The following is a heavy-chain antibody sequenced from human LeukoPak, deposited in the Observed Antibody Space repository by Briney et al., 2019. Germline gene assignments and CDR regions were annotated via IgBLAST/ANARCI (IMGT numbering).Heavy chain of an antibody. Sequence: ASVKVSCKASVYTFTSYYIVWVRQAPGQGLEWMGRIDPSGGSTSYAQKFQGRVTMTRGTSTSTVYMELSSLISEDTAVYYCARNSGSGFDYWGQGTLVTVSS. D-gene: IGHD2-15*01. CDR1: VYTFTSYY. J-gene: IGHJ4*02. CDR3: ARNSGSGFDY. V-gene: IGHV1-46*01. CDR2: IDPSGGST.